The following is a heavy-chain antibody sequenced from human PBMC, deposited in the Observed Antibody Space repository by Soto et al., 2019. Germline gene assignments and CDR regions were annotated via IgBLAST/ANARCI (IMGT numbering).Heavy chain of an antibody. CDR2: IVVGSGNT. V-gene: IGHV1-58*01. D-gene: IGHD3-10*01. CDR1: GFTFTSSA. J-gene: IGHJ4*02. Sequence: ASVKVSCKASGFTFTSSAVQWVRQARGQRLEWIGWIVVGSGNTNYAQKFQERVTITRDMSTSTAYMELTSLTAADTAVYYCARVRTGYFDYWGRGALVTVSS. CDR3: ARVRTGYFDY.